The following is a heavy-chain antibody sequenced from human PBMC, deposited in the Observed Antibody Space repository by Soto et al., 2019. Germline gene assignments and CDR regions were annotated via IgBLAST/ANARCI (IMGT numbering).Heavy chain of an antibody. V-gene: IGHV1-46*01. Sequence: GASVKVSCKASGYTFTSYYMHWVRQAPGQGLEWMGIINPSGGSTSYAQKFQGRVTMTRDTSTSTVYMELSSLRSEDTAVYYCARGGGRGIAARDAFDIWGQGTMVTVSS. CDR1: GYTFTSYY. CDR2: INPSGGST. CDR3: ARGGGRGIAARDAFDI. D-gene: IGHD6-6*01. J-gene: IGHJ3*02.